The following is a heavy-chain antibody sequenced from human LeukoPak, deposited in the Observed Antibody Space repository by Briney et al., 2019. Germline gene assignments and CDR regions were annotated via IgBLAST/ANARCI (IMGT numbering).Heavy chain of an antibody. D-gene: IGHD5-24*01. CDR2: IIPILGIA. Sequence: SVKVSCKASGGTFSSYAISWVRQAPGQGLEWMGRIIPILGIANYAQKFQGRVTITADKSTSTAYMELSSLRSEDTAVYYCARGKEMATLIFLPWGQGTLVTVSS. CDR3: ARGKEMATLIFLP. J-gene: IGHJ5*02. V-gene: IGHV1-69*04. CDR1: GGTFSSYA.